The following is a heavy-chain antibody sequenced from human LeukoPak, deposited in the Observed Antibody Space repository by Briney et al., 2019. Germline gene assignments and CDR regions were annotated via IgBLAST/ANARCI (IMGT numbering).Heavy chain of an antibody. D-gene: IGHD1-26*01. V-gene: IGHV4-59*08. CDR1: GVSISSYY. J-gene: IGHJ4*02. CDR2: IYYSGST. CDR3: ARHSPGSLSGNYVLDY. Sequence: PAETLSLTCTVSGVSISSYYWSWIRQSPGKGLECIGYIYYSGSTNYNPSLKSRVTISVDTSKNQFSLKLSSVTAADTAVYYCARHSPGSLSGNYVLDYWGQGTLVTVSS.